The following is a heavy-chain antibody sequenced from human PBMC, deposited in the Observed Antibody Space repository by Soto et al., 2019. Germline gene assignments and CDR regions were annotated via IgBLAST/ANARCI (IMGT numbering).Heavy chain of an antibody. CDR1: GGTFSSYT. J-gene: IGHJ6*03. V-gene: IGHV1-69*02. D-gene: IGHD3-3*01. Sequence: GASVKVSCKASGGTFSSYTISWVRQAPGQGLEWMGRIIPILGIANYAQKFQGRVTITADKSTSTAYMELSSLRSEDTAVYYCARSPPITYYMAVWGKGTTVTVSS. CDR2: IIPILGIA. CDR3: ARSPPITYYMAV.